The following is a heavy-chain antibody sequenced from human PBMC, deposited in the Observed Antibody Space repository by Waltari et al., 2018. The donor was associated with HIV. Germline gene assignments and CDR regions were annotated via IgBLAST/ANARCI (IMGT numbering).Heavy chain of an antibody. CDR2: ISYDGSNK. J-gene: IGHJ4*02. CDR3: ARGGYGWLPDGY. D-gene: IGHD5-18*01. Sequence: QVQLVESGGGVVQPGRSLSLSCAASGFTSSSYAIHWVRQAPGKGLEWVAVISYDGSNKYYADSVKGRFTISRDNSKNTLYLQMNSLRAEDTAVYYCARGGYGWLPDGYWGQGTLVTVSS. CDR1: GFTSSSYA. V-gene: IGHV3-30-3*01.